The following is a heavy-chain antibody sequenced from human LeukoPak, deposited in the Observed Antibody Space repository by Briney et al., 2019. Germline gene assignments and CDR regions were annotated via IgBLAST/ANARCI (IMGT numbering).Heavy chain of an antibody. CDR3: ARESPVAATGRSWFDP. V-gene: IGHV3-23*01. D-gene: IGHD6-13*01. CDR2: ISGSGGST. Sequence: GGSLRLSCAASGFTFTSYAMSWVRQAPGKGLEWVSSISGSGGSTYYADSVKGRFTISRDNSKNTLYLQMNSLRAEDTAVYYCARESPVAATGRSWFDPWGQGTLVTVSS. J-gene: IGHJ5*02. CDR1: GFTFTSYA.